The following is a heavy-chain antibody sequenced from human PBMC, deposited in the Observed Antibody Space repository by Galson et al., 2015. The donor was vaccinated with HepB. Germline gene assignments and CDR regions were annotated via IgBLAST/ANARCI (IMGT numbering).Heavy chain of an antibody. Sequence: SVKVSCKASGYTFTSYGISWVRQAPGQALEWMGWISAYNGNTNYAQKLQGRVTMTTDTSTSTAYMELRSLRSDDTAVYYCALEVVAATAGYWGQGTLVTVSS. D-gene: IGHD2-15*01. CDR1: GYTFTSYG. V-gene: IGHV1-18*01. J-gene: IGHJ4*02. CDR3: ALEVVAATAGY. CDR2: ISAYNGNT.